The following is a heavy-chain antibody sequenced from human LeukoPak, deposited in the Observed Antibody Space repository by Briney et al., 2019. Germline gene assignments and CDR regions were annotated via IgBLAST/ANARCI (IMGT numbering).Heavy chain of an antibody. Sequence: GGSLRLSCAASGFTFSCYGMHWVRQAPGKGLEWVAVISYDGSNKYYADSVKGRFTISRDNSKNTLYLQMNSLRAEDTAVYYCATGITMIVVSWGQGTLVTVSS. J-gene: IGHJ5*02. CDR2: ISYDGSNK. CDR3: ATGITMIVVS. CDR1: GFTFSCYG. D-gene: IGHD3-22*01. V-gene: IGHV3-30*03.